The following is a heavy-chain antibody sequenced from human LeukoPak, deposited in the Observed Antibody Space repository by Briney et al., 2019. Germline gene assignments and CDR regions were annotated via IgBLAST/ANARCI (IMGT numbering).Heavy chain of an antibody. J-gene: IGHJ4*02. V-gene: IGHV4-39*07. Sequence: SETLSLTCTVSGGSISTSNYYWGWIRQPPGKGLEWIGNIFYSGSTYYNPSLKSRVTISVDTSKNQFSLKLSSVTAADTAVYYCARTNYDSSGSNWGQGTLVTVSS. D-gene: IGHD3-22*01. CDR1: GGSISTSNYY. CDR2: IFYSGST. CDR3: ARTNYDSSGSN.